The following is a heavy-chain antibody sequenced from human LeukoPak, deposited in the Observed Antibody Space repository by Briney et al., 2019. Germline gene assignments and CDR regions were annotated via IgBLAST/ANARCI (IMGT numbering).Heavy chain of an antibody. Sequence: GGSLRLSCAASGFTFSSYSMNWVRQAPGKGLEWVSSISSSGSYIYYADSVKGRFTISRDNAKNSLYLQMNSLRAEDTAVYYCASQRITMVRGSFDYWGQGTLVTVSS. V-gene: IGHV3-21*01. J-gene: IGHJ4*02. CDR2: ISSSGSYI. D-gene: IGHD3-10*01. CDR3: ASQRITMVRGSFDY. CDR1: GFTFSSYS.